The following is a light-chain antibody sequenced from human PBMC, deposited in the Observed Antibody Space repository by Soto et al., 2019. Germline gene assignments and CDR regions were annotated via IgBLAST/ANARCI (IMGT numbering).Light chain of an antibody. Sequence: EIGRTQSPATLSVSPGERATLSCRAIQSVSSSYLAWYQQKPGQAPRLLIYGASTRATGIPARFSGSGSGTEFTLTISSLQSEDFAVYYCQQYNNWPPWTFGQGTKVDIK. J-gene: IGKJ1*01. V-gene: IGKV3-15*01. CDR1: QSVSSSY. CDR2: GAS. CDR3: QQYNNWPPWT.